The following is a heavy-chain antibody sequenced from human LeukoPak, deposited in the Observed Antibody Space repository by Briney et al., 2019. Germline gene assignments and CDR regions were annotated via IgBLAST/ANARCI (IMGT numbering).Heavy chain of an antibody. CDR3: ARDRLGDYDHSGYYDK. Sequence: GGSLRLSCAASGFTFSDYYMIWIRQAPGKGLEGVSYICDSGRTIYYADSVKGRFNISRDNAKNSVYLQMNNLGAEDTAVYYCARDRLGDYDHSGYYDKWGQGTLVTVSS. CDR1: GFTFSDYY. V-gene: IGHV3-11*01. D-gene: IGHD3-22*01. CDR2: ICDSGRTI. J-gene: IGHJ4*02.